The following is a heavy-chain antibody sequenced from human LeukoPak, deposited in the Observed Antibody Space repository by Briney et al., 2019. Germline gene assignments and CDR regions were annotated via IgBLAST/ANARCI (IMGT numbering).Heavy chain of an antibody. V-gene: IGHV4-59*01. D-gene: IGHD6-13*01. CDR1: GGSISSYY. CDR2: IYHSGST. Sequence: SETLSLTCTVSGGSISSYYWTWTRQPPGKGLEWIGYIYHSGSTNYNPSLKSRVTISVDTSKNQFSLKLSSVTAADTAVYYCAATEDSSSWYWYFDLWGRGTLVTVSS. CDR3: AATEDSSSWYWYFDL. J-gene: IGHJ2*01.